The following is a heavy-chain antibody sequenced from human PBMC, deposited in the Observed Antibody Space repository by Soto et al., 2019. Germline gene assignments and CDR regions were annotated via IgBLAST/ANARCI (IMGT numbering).Heavy chain of an antibody. CDR2: ISYDGSNK. D-gene: IGHD1-26*01. Sequence: QVQLVESGGGVVQPGRSLRLSCAASGFTFSSYAMHWVRQAPGKGLEWVAVISYDGSNKYYADSVKGRFTISRDNSKNPLYLQMNSLRAEDTAVYYCARGGWGYGMDVWGQGTTVTVSS. J-gene: IGHJ6*02. V-gene: IGHV3-30-3*01. CDR1: GFTFSSYA. CDR3: ARGGWGYGMDV.